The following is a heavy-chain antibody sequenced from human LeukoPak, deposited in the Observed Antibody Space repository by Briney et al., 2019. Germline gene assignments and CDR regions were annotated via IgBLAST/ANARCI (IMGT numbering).Heavy chain of an antibody. CDR2: IIPIFGTA. D-gene: IGHD3-10*01. J-gene: IGHJ6*04. CDR3: ARDRPPPLWFGYGMDV. CDR1: GGTFSSYA. V-gene: IGHV1-69*05. Sequence: SVKVSCKASGGTFSSYAISWVRQAPGQGLEWMGGIIPIFGTANYAQKFQGRVTITTDESTSTAYMELSSLRSEDTAVYYCARDRPPPLWFGYGMDVWGKGTTVTVSS.